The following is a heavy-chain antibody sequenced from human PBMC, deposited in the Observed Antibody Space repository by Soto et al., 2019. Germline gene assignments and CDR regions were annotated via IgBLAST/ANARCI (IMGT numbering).Heavy chain of an antibody. J-gene: IGHJ6*02. CDR3: ARAVTDSSSTRGHYYYYYGMDV. CDR1: GGSFSGYY. CDR2: IYYSGST. Sequence: QVQLQQWGAGLLKPSETLSLTCAVYGGSFSGYYWSWIRQPPGKGLEWIGYIYYSGSTYYNPSLKSRVTISVDTSKNQFSLKLSSVTAADTAVYYCARAVTDSSSTRGHYYYYYGMDVWGQGTTVTVSS. V-gene: IGHV4-34*01. D-gene: IGHD2-2*01.